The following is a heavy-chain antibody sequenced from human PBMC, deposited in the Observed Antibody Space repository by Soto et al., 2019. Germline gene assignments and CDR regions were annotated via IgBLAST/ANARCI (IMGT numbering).Heavy chain of an antibody. Sequence: PGGSLRLSCAASGFTFSAYVMSWVRQAPGKGLEWVSSITSSGGGTYYADSVKGRFTVSRDNSKNTVYLQMNSLRDEDTAVYYCAELTAAWGQGTQVTVSS. CDR2: ITSSGGGT. V-gene: IGHV3-23*01. CDR3: AELTAA. D-gene: IGHD6-13*01. J-gene: IGHJ4*02. CDR1: GFTFSAYV.